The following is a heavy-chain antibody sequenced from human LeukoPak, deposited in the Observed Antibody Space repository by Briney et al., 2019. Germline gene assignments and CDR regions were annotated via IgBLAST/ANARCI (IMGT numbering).Heavy chain of an antibody. V-gene: IGHV4-38-2*02. CDR1: GYSINSGYY. CDR2: IYHSGTT. CDR3: ARDRGSYYYDSSGSGSVYYFDY. D-gene: IGHD3-22*01. Sequence: PSETLSLTCTVFGYSINSGYYWGWIRQPPGKGLEWIGSIYHSGTTYYNPSLKSRVTISVDTSKKQFSLKLSSVTAADTAVYYCARDRGSYYYDSSGSGSVYYFDYWGQGTLVTVSS. J-gene: IGHJ4*02.